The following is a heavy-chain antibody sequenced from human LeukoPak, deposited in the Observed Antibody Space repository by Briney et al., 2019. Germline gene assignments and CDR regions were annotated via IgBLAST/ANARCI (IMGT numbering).Heavy chain of an antibody. Sequence: GGSLRLSCAASGFTFSSYAMSWVRQAPGKGLEWVSAISGSGGSTYYADSVKGRFTISRDNSKNTLYLQMNSLRAEDTAVYYCAKDHLVGAVPLTEYYYYGMDVRGQGTTVTVSS. CDR3: AKDHLVGAVPLTEYYYYGMDV. V-gene: IGHV3-23*01. D-gene: IGHD1-26*01. CDR2: ISGSGGST. CDR1: GFTFSSYA. J-gene: IGHJ6*02.